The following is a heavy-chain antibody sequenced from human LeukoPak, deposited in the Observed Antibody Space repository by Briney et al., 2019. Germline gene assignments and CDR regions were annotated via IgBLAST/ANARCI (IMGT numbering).Heavy chain of an antibody. J-gene: IGHJ5*02. CDR1: GGSISSSYSY. D-gene: IGHD3-10*01. V-gene: IGHV4-39*02. CDR2: IYYSGST. CDR3: AREKYSGSGSYYNPSGYNWFDP. Sequence: SETLSLTCTVSGGSISSSYSYWGWIRQPPGKGLEWIGNIYYSGSTYYNPSLKSRVTISVDTSKNQFSLKLSSVTAADTAVYYCAREKYSGSGSYYNPSGYNWFDPWGQGTLVTVSS.